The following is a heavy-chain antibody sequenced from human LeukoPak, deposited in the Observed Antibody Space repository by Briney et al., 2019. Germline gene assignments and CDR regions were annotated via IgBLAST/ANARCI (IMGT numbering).Heavy chain of an antibody. CDR1: GGPIRTYQ. Sequence: PSETLSLTCTVSGGPIRTYQWSWIRQPPGKGLEWIGNIHYSGSANYNPSLKSRVIISVDTSKNQFSLKLSSVTAADTAVYYCARGEGIYYYFYMDVWGKGTTVTISS. CDR2: IHYSGSA. V-gene: IGHV4-59*12. CDR3: ARGEGIYYYFYMDV. J-gene: IGHJ6*03.